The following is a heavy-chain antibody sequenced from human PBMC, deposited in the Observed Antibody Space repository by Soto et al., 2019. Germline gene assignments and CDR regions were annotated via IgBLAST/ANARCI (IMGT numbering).Heavy chain of an antibody. D-gene: IGHD6-19*01. CDR1: GFTFSSYA. CDR2: ISYDGSNK. Sequence: GGSLRLSCAASGFTFSSYAMHWVRQAPGKGLEWVAVISYDGSNKYYAESVKGRFTISRDNSKNTLYLQMNSLRAEDTAVYYCARDSLKQWLALRYYYYGMDVWGQGTTVTVSS. J-gene: IGHJ6*02. CDR3: ARDSLKQWLALRYYYYGMDV. V-gene: IGHV3-30-3*01.